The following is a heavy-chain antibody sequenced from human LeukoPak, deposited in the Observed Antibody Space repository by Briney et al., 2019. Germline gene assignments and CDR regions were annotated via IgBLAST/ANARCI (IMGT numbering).Heavy chain of an antibody. V-gene: IGHV4-4*07. CDR3: ARVRSSWSSFDY. CDR1: GGSISSYY. Sequence: SETLSLTCTVSGGSISSYYRSWIRQPAGKGLEWIGRIYTSGSTNYNPSLKSRVTMSVDTSKNQFSLKLSSVTAADTAVYYCARVRSSWSSFDYWGQGTLVTVSS. CDR2: IYTSGST. J-gene: IGHJ4*02. D-gene: IGHD6-13*01.